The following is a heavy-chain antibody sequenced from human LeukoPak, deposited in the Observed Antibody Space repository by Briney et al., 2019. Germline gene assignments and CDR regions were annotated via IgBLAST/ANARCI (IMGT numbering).Heavy chain of an antibody. CDR2: ISSSGNYV. V-gene: IGHV3-21*01. J-gene: IGHJ6*02. D-gene: IGHD3-3*01. CDR3: AGEFSNSPASMDV. Sequence: EGSLRLSCAASGFTFSTCTMNWVRQAPGKGLEWVSYISSSGNYVDYADSVRGRFTISRDNAKNLLFLQMNSLRAEDTAVYYCAGEFSNSPASMDVWGQGTTVTVSS. CDR1: GFTFSTCT.